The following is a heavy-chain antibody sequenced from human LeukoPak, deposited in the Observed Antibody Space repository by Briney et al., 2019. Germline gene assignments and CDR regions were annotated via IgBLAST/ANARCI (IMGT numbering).Heavy chain of an antibody. CDR2: IIPIFGTA. V-gene: IGHV1-69*05. D-gene: IGHD6-19*01. Sequence: GASVKVSCKASGGTFSSYAISWVRQAPGQGLEWMGGIIPIFGTANYAQKFQGRVTITTDESTSTAYMELSSLRSEDTAVYYCARLTAGYSSGWYVDPAFDIWGQGTMVTVSS. CDR1: GGTFSSYA. CDR3: ARLTAGYSSGWYVDPAFDI. J-gene: IGHJ3*02.